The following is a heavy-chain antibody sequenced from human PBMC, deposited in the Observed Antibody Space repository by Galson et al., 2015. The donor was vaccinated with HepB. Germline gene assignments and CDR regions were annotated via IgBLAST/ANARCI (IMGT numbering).Heavy chain of an antibody. J-gene: IGHJ4*02. D-gene: IGHD3-10*01. CDR3: AKNGRGIGWFGELSSWGFTLH. V-gene: IGHV3-30*18. CDR1: GFTFSSYG. CDR2: ISYDGSNK. Sequence: SLRLSCAASGFTFSSYGMHWVRQAPGKGLERVAVISYDGSNKYYADSVKGRFTISRDNSKNTLYLQMNSLRAEDTAVYYCAKNGRGIGWFGELSSWGFTLHWGQGTLVTVSS.